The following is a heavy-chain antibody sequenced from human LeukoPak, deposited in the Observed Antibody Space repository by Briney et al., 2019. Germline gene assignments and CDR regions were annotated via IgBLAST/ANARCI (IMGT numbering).Heavy chain of an antibody. CDR2: IRSKAYGGTT. J-gene: IGHJ5*02. V-gene: IGHV3-49*04. CDR1: GFTFGDYA. D-gene: IGHD6-6*01. CDR3: TRDLGSIAPHWFDP. Sequence: GGSLRLSCTASGFTFGDYAMSWVRQAPGKGLEWVGFIRSKAYGGTTEYAASVKGRFTISRDDSKSIAYLQMNSLKTEDTAVYYCTRDLGSIAPHWFDPWGQGTLVTVSS.